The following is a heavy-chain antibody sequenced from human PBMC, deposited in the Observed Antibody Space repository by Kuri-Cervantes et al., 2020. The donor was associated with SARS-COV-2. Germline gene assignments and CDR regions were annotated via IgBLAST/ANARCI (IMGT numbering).Heavy chain of an antibody. CDR2: ISSSGSTI. V-gene: IGHV3-11*04. CDR3: ARETNDFWSGYFPAVKGWFDP. Sequence: GGSLRLSCAASGFTFSDYYMSWIRQAPGKGLEWVSYISSSGSTIYYADSVKGRFTISRDNAKNSLYLQMNSLRAEDTAVYYCARETNDFWSGYFPAVKGWFDPWGQGTLVTVSS. J-gene: IGHJ5*02. D-gene: IGHD3-3*01. CDR1: GFTFSDYY.